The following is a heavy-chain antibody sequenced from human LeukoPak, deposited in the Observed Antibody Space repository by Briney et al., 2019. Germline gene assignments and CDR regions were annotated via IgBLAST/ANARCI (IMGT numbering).Heavy chain of an antibody. J-gene: IGHJ5*02. CDR3: TRCFSAASAWFDP. V-gene: IGHV3-48*01. Sequence: GGSLRLSCAASGFTFSSYSMNWIRQAPGKGLEWVSYISSSSSTIYYADSVKGRFTVSRDNSKNTLYLQMNSLRAEDAAIYYCTRCFSAASAWFDPWGQGTLVTVSS. CDR2: ISSSSSTI. D-gene: IGHD3-16*01. CDR1: GFTFSSYS.